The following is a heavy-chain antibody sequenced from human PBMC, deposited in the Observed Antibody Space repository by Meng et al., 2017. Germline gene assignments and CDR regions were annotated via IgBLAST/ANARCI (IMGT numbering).Heavy chain of an antibody. CDR1: GFTFSNAW. CDR3: TTFVDTAIVYDFDY. J-gene: IGHJ4*02. Sequence: GESLKISCAASGFTFSNAWMSWVRQAPGKGLEWVGRIKSKTDGGTTDYAAPVKGRFTISRDDSKNTLYLQMNSLKPEDTAVYYCTTFVDTAIVYDFDYWGQGTLVTVSS. D-gene: IGHD5-18*01. CDR2: IKSKTDGGTT. V-gene: IGHV3-15*01.